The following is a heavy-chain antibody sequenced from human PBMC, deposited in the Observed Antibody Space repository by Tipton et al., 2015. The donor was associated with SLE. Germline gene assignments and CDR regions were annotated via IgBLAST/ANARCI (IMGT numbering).Heavy chain of an antibody. CDR3: ARDERPLGYDFLTTYYYGMDV. Sequence: SLRLSCAASGFTFSIYSMYWVRQAPGKGLEWVSSISSSSSYIYYADSVKGRFTISRDNAKNSLYLQMNSLRAEDTAVYYCARDERPLGYDFLTTYYYGMDVWGQGTTVTVSS. V-gene: IGHV3-21*01. CDR1: GFTFSIYS. D-gene: IGHD3-9*01. J-gene: IGHJ6*02. CDR2: ISSSSSYI.